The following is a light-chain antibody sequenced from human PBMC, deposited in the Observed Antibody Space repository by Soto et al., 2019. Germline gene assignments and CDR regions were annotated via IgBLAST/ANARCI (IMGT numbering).Light chain of an antibody. Sequence: QSVVTHRASVSGAPGQAVTISCTATSSDILNFNFVSWYQQHPGRAPKLILYEVSSRPSGVSNRFSGSKSGNTASLTISGLQADDEADYYCSSYTALAHVFGGGTKVTVL. V-gene: IGLV2-14*01. CDR1: SSDILNFNF. CDR2: EVS. CDR3: SSYTALAHV. J-gene: IGLJ1*01.